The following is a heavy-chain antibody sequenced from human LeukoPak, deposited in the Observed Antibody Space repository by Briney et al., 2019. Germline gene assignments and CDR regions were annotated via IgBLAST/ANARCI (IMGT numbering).Heavy chain of an antibody. CDR3: ARDRAASGTGRGGY. D-gene: IGHD6-13*01. Sequence: ASVKVSCKSSGYTFTSYGITWVRQAPGQGLEWMGWISAYNGDTNYAQKLQGRVTMTTDTSTSTAYMELRSLRSDDTAVYYCARDRAASGTGRGGYWGQGTLVTVSS. CDR2: ISAYNGDT. V-gene: IGHV1-18*01. CDR1: GYTFTSYG. J-gene: IGHJ4*02.